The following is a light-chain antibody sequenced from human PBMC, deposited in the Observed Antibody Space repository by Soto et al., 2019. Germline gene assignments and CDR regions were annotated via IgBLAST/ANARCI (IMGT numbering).Light chain of an antibody. J-gene: IGKJ5*01. CDR1: QSVSSNY. V-gene: IGKV3-20*01. CDR2: VAS. CDR3: QQYGSSPIT. Sequence: EIVLTQSPGTLSLSPGERATLSCRASQSVSSNYLAWYQQKPGQAPRVLIYVASSRATGIPDRSSGSGSGTDFTLTISRLEPEDFAVYYCQQYGSSPITFGQGTRLEIK.